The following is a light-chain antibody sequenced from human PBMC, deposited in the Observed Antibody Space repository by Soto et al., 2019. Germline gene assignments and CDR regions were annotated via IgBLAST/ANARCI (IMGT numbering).Light chain of an antibody. CDR2: EAS. CDR3: CSYAGSSAVV. V-gene: IGLV2-23*01. CDR1: SSDVGSYKF. J-gene: IGLJ2*01. Sequence: QSVLTQPASVSGSPGQSITMSCTGTSSDVGSYKFVSWYQQHPGKAPKLLIYEASKRPSGVSDRFSGSKSGNTASLTISGLQAEDEADYYCCSYAGSSAVVFGGGTQLTVL.